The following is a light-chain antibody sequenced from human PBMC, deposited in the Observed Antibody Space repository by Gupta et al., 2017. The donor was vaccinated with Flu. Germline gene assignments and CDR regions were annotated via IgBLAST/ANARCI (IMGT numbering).Light chain of an antibody. CDR3: QQYGSSPAYT. CDR2: GAS. CDR1: QTVAGSY. J-gene: IGKJ2*01. V-gene: IGKV3-20*01. Sequence: EIVLTQSPGSLSLSPGERATLSCRASQTVAGSYLAWYQQQPGQAPRLLIYGASSRATGIPDRFSGSGSGTDFTLTISRLEPEDFAVYYCQQYGSSPAYTFGQGTKVEI.